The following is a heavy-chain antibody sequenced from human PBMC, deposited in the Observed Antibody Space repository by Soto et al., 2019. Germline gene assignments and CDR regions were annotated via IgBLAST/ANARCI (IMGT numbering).Heavy chain of an antibody. CDR1: GYTLTIYD. CDR3: ARGVCSGGSCYWSSNWFDP. V-gene: IGHV1-8*01. Sequence: GASVKVSCTASGYTLTIYDINWVRQATGQGLEWMGWMNPNSGNTGYAQKFQGRVTMTRNTSISTAYMELSSLRSEDTAVYYCARGVCSGGSCYWSSNWFDPWGQGTLVTVSS. J-gene: IGHJ5*02. CDR2: MNPNSGNT. D-gene: IGHD2-15*01.